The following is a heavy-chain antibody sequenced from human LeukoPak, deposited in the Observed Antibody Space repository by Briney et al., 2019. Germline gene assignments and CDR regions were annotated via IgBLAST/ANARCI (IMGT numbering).Heavy chain of an antibody. CDR3: ASELTKGAFDI. CDR1: GGSISSGSYY. V-gene: IGHV4-61*02. D-gene: IGHD4/OR15-4a*01. Sequence: PSQTLSLTCTVSGGSISSGSYYWSWIRQPAGKGLEWIGRIYTSGSTNYNPSLKSRVTISVDTSKNQFSLKLSSVTAADTAVYYCASELTKGAFDIWGQGTMVTVSS. CDR2: IYTSGST. J-gene: IGHJ3*02.